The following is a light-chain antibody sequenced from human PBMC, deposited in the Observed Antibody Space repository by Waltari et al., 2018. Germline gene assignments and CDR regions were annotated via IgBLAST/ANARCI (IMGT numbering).Light chain of an antibody. CDR2: KAS. Sequence: DIQMTQSPFTLSASVGDRVTITCRASQSVNGWLAWYQQKPGKAPKLLIYKASSLETGVPSRFSGSESGTEFSLTISSLQSDDSATYYCQQYSSYPWTFGQGTEVEIK. J-gene: IGKJ1*01. CDR1: QSVNGW. CDR3: QQYSSYPWT. V-gene: IGKV1-5*03.